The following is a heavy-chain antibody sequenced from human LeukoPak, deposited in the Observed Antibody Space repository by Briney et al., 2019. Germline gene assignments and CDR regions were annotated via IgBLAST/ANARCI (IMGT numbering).Heavy chain of an antibody. D-gene: IGHD2-2*01. CDR1: GGSISSGDYY. Sequence: SETLSLTCTVSGGSISSGDYYWSWIRQPPGKGLEWIGYIYYSGSTYYNPSLKSRVTISVDTSKNQFSLKLSSVTAADTAVYYCARAVVPAASSFDYWGQGTLVTVSS. CDR2: IYYSGST. V-gene: IGHV4-30-4*01. J-gene: IGHJ4*02. CDR3: ARAVVPAASSFDY.